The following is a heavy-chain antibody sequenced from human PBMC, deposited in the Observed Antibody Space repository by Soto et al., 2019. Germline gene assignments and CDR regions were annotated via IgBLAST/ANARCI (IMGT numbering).Heavy chain of an antibody. CDR1: GFTFSSYA. CDR3: AKDAGPHSSSWYAIYLDY. CDR2: ISGSGGST. V-gene: IGHV3-23*01. D-gene: IGHD6-13*01. J-gene: IGHJ4*02. Sequence: GGSLRLSCAASGFTFSSYAMSWVRQAPGKGLEWVSAISGSGGSTYYADSVKGRFTISRDNSKNTLYLQMNSLRAEDTAVYYCAKDAGPHSSSWYAIYLDYWGQGTLVTVSS.